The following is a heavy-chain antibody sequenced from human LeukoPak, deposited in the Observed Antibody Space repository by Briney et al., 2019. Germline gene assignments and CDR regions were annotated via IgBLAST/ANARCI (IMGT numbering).Heavy chain of an antibody. CDR3: AKDRLGYCSGGSCYASNGMDV. CDR2: INSDGSGT. Sequence: PGGSLRLSCAASGFTFSNSWMHWVRQAPGKGLAWVSRINSDGSGTTYADSVKGRFTISRDNAKNTLYLQMNSLRAEDTAVYYCAKDRLGYCSGGSCYASNGMDVWGQGTTVTVSS. D-gene: IGHD2-15*01. J-gene: IGHJ6*02. V-gene: IGHV3-74*01. CDR1: GFTFSNSW.